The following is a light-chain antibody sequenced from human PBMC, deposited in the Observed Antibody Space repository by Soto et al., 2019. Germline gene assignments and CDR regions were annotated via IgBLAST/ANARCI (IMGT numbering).Light chain of an antibody. CDR3: QPSYTTPRT. Sequence: DTQMTQSPSSLSASVGDRVTITCRASQSINNLLNWYHQKPGTAPKLLIYAASSLQSGVPSRFSGSGSGTDFTFTISSLQPEDFATYYCQPSYTTPRTFGQGNKLAIK. CDR2: AAS. J-gene: IGKJ2*02. V-gene: IGKV1-39*01. CDR1: QSINNL.